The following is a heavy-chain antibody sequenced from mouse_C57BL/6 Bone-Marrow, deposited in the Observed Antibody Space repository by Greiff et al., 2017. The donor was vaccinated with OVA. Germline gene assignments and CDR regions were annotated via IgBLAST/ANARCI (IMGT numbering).Heavy chain of an antibody. CDR2: ISYDGSN. V-gene: IGHV3-6*01. CDR1: GYSITSGYY. D-gene: IGHD2-3*01. J-gene: IGHJ1*03. Sequence: EVQVVESGPGLVKPSQSLSLTCSVTGYSITSGYYWNWIRQFPGNKLEWMGYISYDGSNNYNPSLKNRISITRDTSKNQFFLKLNSVTTEDTATYYCAREDDGYPLWYFDVWGTGTTVTVSS. CDR3: AREDDGYPLWYFDV.